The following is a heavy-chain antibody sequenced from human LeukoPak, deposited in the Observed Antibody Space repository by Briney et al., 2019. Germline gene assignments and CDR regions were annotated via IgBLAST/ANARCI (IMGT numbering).Heavy chain of an antibody. D-gene: IGHD4-23*01. Sequence: GGSLRLSCAASVFTFSSYSMNWVRHAPGKGLEWVSSISSTSSYIYYAHSVKGRLTISRDNAKNSLYLQMNSLRAEDTAVYYCAGNLRAPSHQLQYYFDYWGQGTLVTVSS. CDR3: AGNLRAPSHQLQYYFDY. V-gene: IGHV3-21*01. J-gene: IGHJ4*02. CDR1: VFTFSSYS. CDR2: ISSTSSYI.